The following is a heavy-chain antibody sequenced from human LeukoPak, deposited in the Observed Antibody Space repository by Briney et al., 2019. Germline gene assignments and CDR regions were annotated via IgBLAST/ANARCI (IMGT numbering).Heavy chain of an antibody. CDR3: ARAFRGIFGVFEAFDI. Sequence: SETLSLTCTVSGGSISSYYWSWIRQPAGKGLEWIGRIYISGSTNYNPSLKSRVTMSVDTSKNQFSLKLSSVTAADTAVYYCARAFRGIFGVFEAFDIWGQGTMVTVSS. D-gene: IGHD3-3*01. J-gene: IGHJ3*02. CDR2: IYISGST. V-gene: IGHV4-4*07. CDR1: GGSISSYY.